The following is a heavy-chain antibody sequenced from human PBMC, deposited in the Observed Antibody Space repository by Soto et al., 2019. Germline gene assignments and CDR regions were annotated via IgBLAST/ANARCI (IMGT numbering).Heavy chain of an antibody. V-gene: IGHV1-69*02. CDR1: GGTFSSYT. CDR3: ESYCSGGSFYLDNYYYMDV. CDR2: IIPILGIA. Sequence: GASVKVSCKASGGTFSSYTISWVRQAPGQGLEWMGRIIPILGIANYAQKFQGRVTITADKSTSTAYMELSSLRSEDTAVYYCESYCSGGSFYLDNYYYMDVWGTGTTVTVSS. J-gene: IGHJ6*03. D-gene: IGHD2-15*01.